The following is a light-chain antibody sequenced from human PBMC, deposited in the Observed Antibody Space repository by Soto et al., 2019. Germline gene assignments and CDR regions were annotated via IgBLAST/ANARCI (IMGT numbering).Light chain of an antibody. CDR1: SSDVGGYNY. CDR3: SSYTSRGTYV. V-gene: IGLV2-14*01. J-gene: IGLJ1*01. Sequence: QSALTQPASVSGSPGQSITMSCTGTSSDVGGYNYVSWYQQYPGKAPKLIIFEVSYRPSGISNRFSGSKSGNTASLTISGLQAEDEADYYCSSYTSRGTYVFGTGTKVTVL. CDR2: EVS.